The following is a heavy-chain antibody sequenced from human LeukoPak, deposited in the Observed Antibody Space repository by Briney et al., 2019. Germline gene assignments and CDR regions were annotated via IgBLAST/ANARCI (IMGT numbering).Heavy chain of an antibody. D-gene: IGHD1-26*01. V-gene: IGHV4-61*02. CDR3: ARGNWELPDAFDI. CDR1: GGSISSGSYY. CDR2: IYTSGST. Sequence: SQTLSLTCTVSGGSISSGSYYWSWIRQPAGKGLEWIGRIYTSGSTNYNPSLKSRVTISVDTSENQFSLKLSSVTAADTAVYYCARGNWELPDAFDIWGQGTMVTVSS. J-gene: IGHJ3*02.